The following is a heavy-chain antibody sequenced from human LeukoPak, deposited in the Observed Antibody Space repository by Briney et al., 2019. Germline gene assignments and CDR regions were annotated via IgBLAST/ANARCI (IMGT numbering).Heavy chain of an antibody. D-gene: IGHD3-9*01. Sequence: SGTLSLTCAVSGDSISSSNWWSWVHQPPGKGLEWIGEIYHSGSTNYNPSLKSRVTISVDKSKNQFSLKLSSVAAADTAVYYCPRDPSATQDYYDISTGYEVLHNWFDPWGQGTLVTVSS. V-gene: IGHV4-4*02. CDR1: GDSISSSNW. CDR3: PRDPSATQDYYDISTGYEVLHNWFDP. J-gene: IGHJ5*02. CDR2: IYHSGST.